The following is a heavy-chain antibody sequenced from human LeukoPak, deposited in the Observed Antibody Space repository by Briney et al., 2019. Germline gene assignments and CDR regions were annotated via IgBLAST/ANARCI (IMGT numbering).Heavy chain of an antibody. J-gene: IGHJ4*02. CDR1: GFTFSSYA. CDR2: ISYDGSNK. V-gene: IGHV3-30*04. CDR3: AKSSGYQPRYFDY. D-gene: IGHD3-22*01. Sequence: PGRSLRLSCAASGFTFSSYAMHWVRQAPGKGLEWVAVISYDGSNKYYADSVKGRFTISRDNSKNTLYLQMNSLRAEDTAVYYCAKSSGYQPRYFDYWGQGTLVTVSS.